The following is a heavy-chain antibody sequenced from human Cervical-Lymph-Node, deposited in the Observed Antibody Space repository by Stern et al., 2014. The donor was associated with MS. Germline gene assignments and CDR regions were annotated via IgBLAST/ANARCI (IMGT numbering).Heavy chain of an antibody. CDR3: ARQRTTGHMDFDY. Sequence: QVQLVQSGAEVKKPGASVNVSCKASGYTFTTYFVHWVRQAPGQGLEWMGIINTIDGDTSYIRSFQGRVTMTRDTSANTVYLRLSNLKSEDTAVYYCARQRTTGHMDFDYWGQGTLVTVSS. J-gene: IGHJ4*02. D-gene: IGHD1-1*01. CDR2: INTIDGDT. CDR1: GYTFTTYF. V-gene: IGHV1-46*01.